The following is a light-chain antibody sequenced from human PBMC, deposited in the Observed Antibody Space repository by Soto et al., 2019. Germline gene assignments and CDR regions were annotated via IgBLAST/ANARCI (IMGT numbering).Light chain of an antibody. CDR2: DGS. CDR1: QDITNY. V-gene: IGKV1-33*01. J-gene: IGKJ5*01. CDR3: QQFDSFPII. Sequence: DIKMTQSPSSLSASVGDRVTITCQASQDITNYLNWYQQKPGKAPRLLVYDGSNLDTGVPSRFSGSGSGTHFSFSISSLHPEDIATYYCQQFDSFPIIFGQGTRLEI.